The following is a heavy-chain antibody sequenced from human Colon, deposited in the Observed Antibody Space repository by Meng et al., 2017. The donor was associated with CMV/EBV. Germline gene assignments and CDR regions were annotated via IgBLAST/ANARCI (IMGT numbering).Heavy chain of an antibody. J-gene: IGHJ5*02. CDR3: ARSLGYCSSGTCYTNWFDP. Sequence: YGIAWVRQAPGQGLEWMGWINVQDGNTNYAENFQGRVTMTTDTSTSTAYLDLRSLRSDDTAVYFCARSLGYCSSGTCYTNWFDPWGQGTLVTVSS. CDR2: INVQDGNT. D-gene: IGHD2-15*01. V-gene: IGHV1-18*01. CDR1: YG.